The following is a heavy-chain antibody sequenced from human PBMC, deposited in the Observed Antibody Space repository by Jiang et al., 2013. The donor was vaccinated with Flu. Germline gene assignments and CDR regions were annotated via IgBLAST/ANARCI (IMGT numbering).Heavy chain of an antibody. CDR1: GGSISSGGYS. Sequence: GPGLVKPSQTLSLTCTVSGGSISSGGYSWGWIRQPPGRGLEWIAYFYYSGGTYYNPSLRSRVDTSGDASQNQFSLKLSSVTAADTAMYYCARVRVDSGTVDYWGQGTLVTVSS. CDR3: ARVRVDSGTVDY. CDR2: FYYSGGT. D-gene: IGHD3-10*01. J-gene: IGHJ4*02. V-gene: IGHV4-30-4*07.